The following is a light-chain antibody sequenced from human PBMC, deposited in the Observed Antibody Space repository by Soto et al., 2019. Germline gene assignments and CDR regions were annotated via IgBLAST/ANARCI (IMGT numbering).Light chain of an antibody. V-gene: IGKV4-1*01. J-gene: IGKJ2*01. CDR1: QSVLFRSDNKNY. Sequence: DIVITQSPDSLAVSLGERATINFKSSQSVLFRSDNKNYLAWYQQRSGQPPKLLIDWASTRESGVPDRFSGSGYGTGFTLAICSLYAEDVSVYYCQQYYTSPDTFGQGIKLVIK. CDR2: WAS. CDR3: QQYYTSPDT.